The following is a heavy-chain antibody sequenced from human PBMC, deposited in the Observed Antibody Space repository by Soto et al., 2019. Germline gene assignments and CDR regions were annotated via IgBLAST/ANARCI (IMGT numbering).Heavy chain of an antibody. V-gene: IGHV1-18*01. D-gene: IGHD1-1*01. CDR2: ISAHNGNT. CDR1: GYTFTSHG. CDR3: ARGRYGDY. Sequence: QVHLVQSGAEVKKPGASVKVSCKASGYTFTSHGITWVRQAPGQGLEWMGWISAHNGNTDYAQKLQGRVIVTRDTSTSTANMELRGLRSDDTAVYYCARGRYGDYWGQGAVVTVSS. J-gene: IGHJ4*02.